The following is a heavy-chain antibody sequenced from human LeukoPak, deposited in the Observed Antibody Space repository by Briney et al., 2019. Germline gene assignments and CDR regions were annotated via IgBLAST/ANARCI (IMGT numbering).Heavy chain of an antibody. D-gene: IGHD3-3*01. J-gene: IGHJ5*02. CDR3: ARDTPIFGVVNDIDP. V-gene: IGHV3-21*01. CDR2: ISSSSSYI. Sequence: GGSLRLSCAASGFTFSSYSMNWARQAPGKGLEWVSSISSSSSYIYYADSVKGRFTISRDDAKNSLYLQMNSLRAEDTAVYYCARDTPIFGVVNDIDPWGQGTLVTVSS. CDR1: GFTFSSYS.